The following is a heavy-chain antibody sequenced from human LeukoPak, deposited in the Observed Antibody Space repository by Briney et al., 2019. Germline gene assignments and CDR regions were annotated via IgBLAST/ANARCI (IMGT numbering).Heavy chain of an antibody. J-gene: IGHJ5*02. CDR1: GCTFTGYY. CDR3: ATEKKGPHWFDP. Sequence: ASVKVSCKASGCTFTGYYMHWVRQAPGQGLEWMGRINPNSGGTNYAQKFQGRVTMTRDTSISTAYMELSSLRSEDTAVYYCATEKKGPHWFDPWGQGTLVTVSS. V-gene: IGHV1-2*06. CDR2: INPNSGGT.